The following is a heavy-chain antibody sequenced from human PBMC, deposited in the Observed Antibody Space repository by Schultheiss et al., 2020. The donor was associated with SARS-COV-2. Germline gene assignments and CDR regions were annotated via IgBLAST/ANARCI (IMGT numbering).Heavy chain of an antibody. Sequence: GGSLRLSCAASGFTFSSYGMHWVRQAPGKGLEWVAVIWYDGSNKYYADSVKGRFTISRDNAKNSLYLQMNSLRAEDTAVYYCTTRMTTFRGIWGQGTMVTVSS. CDR3: TTRMTTFRGI. D-gene: IGHD3-16*01. CDR2: IWYDGSNK. V-gene: IGHV3-33*03. CDR1: GFTFSSYG. J-gene: IGHJ3*02.